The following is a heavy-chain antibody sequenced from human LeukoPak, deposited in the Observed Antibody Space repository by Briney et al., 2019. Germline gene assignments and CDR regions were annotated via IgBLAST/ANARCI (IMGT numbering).Heavy chain of an antibody. CDR1: GFSLSTSGMC. J-gene: IGHJ5*02. CDR2: IDWDDDK. CDR3: ARAGFGENWFDP. V-gene: IGHV2-70*01. D-gene: IGHD3-10*01. Sequence: SGPALVKPTLTLTLTCTFSGFSLSTSGMCVSWIRQPPGKALEWLALIDWDDDKYYSTSLKTRLTISKDTSKNQVVLTMTNMDPVDTATYCRARAGFGENWFDPWGQGTLVTVSS.